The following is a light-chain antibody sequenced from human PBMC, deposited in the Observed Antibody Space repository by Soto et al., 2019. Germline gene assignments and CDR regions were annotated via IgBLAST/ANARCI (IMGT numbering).Light chain of an antibody. CDR1: QSVSSSY. Sequence: EIVLTQSPGTLSLSPGERATLSCRASQSVSSSYLAWYQQKPGQAPRPLIYGASGRATGIPDWVSGSGSGTDYSVTISRLEPEDFAVYYGQQYGSSSYTFGQGTKLEIK. CDR3: QQYGSSSYT. J-gene: IGKJ2*01. V-gene: IGKV3-20*01. CDR2: GAS.